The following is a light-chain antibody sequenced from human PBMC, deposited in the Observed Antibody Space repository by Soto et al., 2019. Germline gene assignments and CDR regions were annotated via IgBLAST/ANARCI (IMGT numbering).Light chain of an antibody. Sequence: QSVLTQPPSVSAAPGQKVTISCSGSSSNIGNNYVSWYQQLPGTAPKLLIYDNNKRPSGIPDRFSGSKSGTSATLGITGLQTGDEADYYCGTWDSSLSVGVFGAGTKATVL. V-gene: IGLV1-51*01. CDR1: SSNIGNNY. CDR3: GTWDSSLSVGV. CDR2: DNN. J-gene: IGLJ1*01.